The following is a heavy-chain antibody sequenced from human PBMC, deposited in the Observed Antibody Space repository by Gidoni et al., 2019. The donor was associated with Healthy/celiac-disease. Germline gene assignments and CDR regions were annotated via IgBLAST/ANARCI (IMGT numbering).Heavy chain of an antibody. CDR3: AKGAPTAYSSSS. V-gene: IGHV3-23*01. J-gene: IGHJ4*02. Sequence: EVQLLESGGGLVQPGGSLRLSCVASGFTFSNYAMSWVRQAPGKGLEWVSTISGSGGSTYYADSVKGRFTISRDNSKNTLYLQMNSLRADDTAVYYCAKGAPTAYSSSSWGQGTLVTVSS. D-gene: IGHD6-6*01. CDR2: ISGSGGST. CDR1: GFTFSNYA.